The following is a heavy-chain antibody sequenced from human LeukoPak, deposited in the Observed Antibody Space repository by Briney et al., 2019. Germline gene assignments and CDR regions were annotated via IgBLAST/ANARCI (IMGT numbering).Heavy chain of an antibody. CDR3: ATTGYSSSRRGGFDY. V-gene: IGHV3-23*01. Sequence: PGGSLRLSCAASGLTFSSYAMSWVRQAPGKGLEWVSGISGSGGSTHYADSVKGRFTISRDNTKNTLYPQMNSLRAEDTAVYYCATTGYSSSRRGGFDYWGQGTLVTVSS. CDR1: GLTFSSYA. CDR2: ISGSGGST. D-gene: IGHD6-13*01. J-gene: IGHJ4*02.